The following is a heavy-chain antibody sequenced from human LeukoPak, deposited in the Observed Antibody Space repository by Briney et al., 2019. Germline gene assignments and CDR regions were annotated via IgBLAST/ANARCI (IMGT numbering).Heavy chain of an antibody. CDR1: GFTFSSYG. V-gene: IGHV3-30*02. CDR2: IRYDGSNK. Sequence: RPGGSLRLSCAASGFTFSSYGMHWVRQAPGKGLEWVAFIRYDGSNKYYADSVKGRFTISRDNSKNTLYLQMNSLRAEDTAVYYCAKEAAATTVGGYYYYYYYMDVWGKGTTVTISS. CDR3: AKEAAATTVGGYYYYYYYMDV. J-gene: IGHJ6*03. D-gene: IGHD6-25*01.